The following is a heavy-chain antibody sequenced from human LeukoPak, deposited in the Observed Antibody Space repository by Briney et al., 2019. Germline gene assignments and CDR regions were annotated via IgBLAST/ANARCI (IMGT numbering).Heavy chain of an antibody. CDR1: GFTFSDAW. Sequence: GGSLRLSCAASGFTFSDAWMNWVRQAPGKGLEWVGRIKRKTDGEPTDYAAPVKGRFTISRDDSKNTLYLQMNSLKTADTAVYYCTTNDAFDIWGQGTMVTVSS. J-gene: IGHJ3*02. V-gene: IGHV3-15*01. CDR3: TTNDAFDI. CDR2: IKRKTDGEPT.